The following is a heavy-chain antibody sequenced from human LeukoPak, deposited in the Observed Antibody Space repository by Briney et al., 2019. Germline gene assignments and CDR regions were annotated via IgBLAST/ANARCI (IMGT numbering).Heavy chain of an antibody. D-gene: IGHD6-19*01. V-gene: IGHV3-21*01. Sequence: GSLRLSCAASGFTFSSYSMNWVRQAPGKRLEWVSSISSSSSYIYYADSVKGRFTISRDNAKNSLYLQMNSLRAEDTAVYYCARDQQWLEPRPFDYWGQGTLVTVSS. CDR3: ARDQQWLEPRPFDY. J-gene: IGHJ4*02. CDR1: GFTFSSYS. CDR2: ISSSSSYI.